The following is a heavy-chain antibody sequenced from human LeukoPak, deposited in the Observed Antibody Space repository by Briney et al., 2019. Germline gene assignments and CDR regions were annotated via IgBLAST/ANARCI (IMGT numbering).Heavy chain of an antibody. CDR3: AKVDYGDYYFDY. V-gene: IGHV3-30*18. CDR2: ISYDGSNK. D-gene: IGHD4-17*01. Sequence: GRSLRLSCAASGFTFSSYGMHWVRQAPGKGREWGAVISYDGSNKYYADSVKGRFTISRDNSKNTLYLQMNSLRAEDTAVYYCAKVDYGDYYFDYWGQGTLVTVSS. CDR1: GFTFSSYG. J-gene: IGHJ4*02.